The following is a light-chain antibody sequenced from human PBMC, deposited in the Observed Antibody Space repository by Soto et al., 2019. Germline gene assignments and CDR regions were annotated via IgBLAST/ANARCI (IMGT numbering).Light chain of an antibody. J-gene: IGKJ1*01. CDR3: QQYTNWPKT. CDR2: GAS. V-gene: IGKV3D-15*01. CDR1: QSVSRK. Sequence: EILMTQSPSTLSLSPGESATLSCRASQSVSRKLVWYKQKPGQAPRLLIYGASTRATGIPERFSGSGSGTEFTLTISSLKSEDFEVYYCQQYTNWPKTFGQGTKVDIK.